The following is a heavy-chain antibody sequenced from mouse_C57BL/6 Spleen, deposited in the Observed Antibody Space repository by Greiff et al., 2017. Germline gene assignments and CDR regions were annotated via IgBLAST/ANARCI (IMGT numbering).Heavy chain of an antibody. V-gene: IGHV1-82*01. CDR1: GYAFSSSC. CDR2: IYPGDGDT. CDR3: AGYYGSSPYWYFDV. D-gene: IGHD1-1*01. Sequence: QVQLQQSGPELVKPGASVKISCKASGYAFSSSCMNWVKQRPGKGLEWIGRIYPGDGDTNYNGKFKGKATLTADKSSSTAYMQLSSLTSEDSAVYFCAGYYGSSPYWYFDVWGTGTTVTVSS. J-gene: IGHJ1*03.